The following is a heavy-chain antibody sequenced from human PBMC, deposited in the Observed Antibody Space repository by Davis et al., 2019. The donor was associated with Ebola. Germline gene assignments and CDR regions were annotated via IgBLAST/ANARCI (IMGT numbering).Heavy chain of an antibody. V-gene: IGHV3-30*03. CDR3: ARGSPPPAAGNYYYGMDV. J-gene: IGHJ6*04. CDR2: ISYDGSNK. CDR1: GFTFSSYG. D-gene: IGHD6-13*01. Sequence: GESLKISCPASGFTFSSYGMHWVRQAPGKGLEWVAVISYDGSNKYYADSVKGRFTISRDNSKNTLYLQMNSLRAEDTAVYYCARGSPPPAAGNYYYGMDVWQRDHGHRLL.